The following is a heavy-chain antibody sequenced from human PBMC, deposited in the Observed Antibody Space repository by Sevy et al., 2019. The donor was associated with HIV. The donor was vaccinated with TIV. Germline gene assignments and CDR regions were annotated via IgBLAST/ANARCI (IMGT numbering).Heavy chain of an antibody. CDR2: ISSNSYYI. CDR1: ASTFGRYT. CDR3: AREGGMGSSSSDWFDS. D-gene: IGHD6-6*01. V-gene: IGHV3-21*01. J-gene: IGHJ5*01. Sequence: GGSLRLSCAASASTFGRYTMNWVRQAPGKGLEWVSSISSNSYYIYYSDSVKGRFTISRDNAKNSLDLQMNSLRAEDTAVYYCAREGGMGSSSSDWFDSWGQGTLVTVSS.